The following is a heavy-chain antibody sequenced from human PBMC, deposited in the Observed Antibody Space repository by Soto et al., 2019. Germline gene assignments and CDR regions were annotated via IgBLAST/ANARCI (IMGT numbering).Heavy chain of an antibody. V-gene: IGHV1-2*02. Sequence: QVEMVQSGAEVKQPGASVRVSCKASGNTHTIYFIHWLRQAPGQGLEWLGWINSVSGGTNYAPILKGRVDMTRDRSSATAFMDLSGLRSDDTAVYYCARGGSYYAQWGQGTLVTVSS. CDR2: INSVSGGT. CDR3: ARGGSYYAQ. J-gene: IGHJ4*02. D-gene: IGHD3-10*01. CDR1: GNTHTIYF.